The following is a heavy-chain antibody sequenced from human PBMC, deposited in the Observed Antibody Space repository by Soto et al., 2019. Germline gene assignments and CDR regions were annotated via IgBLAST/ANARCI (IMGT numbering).Heavy chain of an antibody. J-gene: IGHJ4*02. D-gene: IGHD3-3*01. V-gene: IGHV4-31*11. Sequence: PSETMSLTCAVSGGCICSVVYYGSWLRQLPGKGLEWLGYISYRGATYSNPSLKSRLSLSLDTSQDTFSLKLASVTAADTAVYYCARMLAQAKLYECFGSRGQGILVTLSS. CDR1: GGCICSVVYY. CDR2: ISYRGAT. CDR3: ARMLAQAKLYECFGS.